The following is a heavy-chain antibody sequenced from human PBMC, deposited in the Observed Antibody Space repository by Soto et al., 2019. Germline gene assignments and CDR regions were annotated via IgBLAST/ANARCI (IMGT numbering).Heavy chain of an antibody. CDR1: GFAFSSYG. V-gene: IGHV3-30*18. CDR2: ISYDGSNK. Sequence: GGSLRLSCAASGFAFSSYGMHWVRQAPGKGLEWVAVISYDGSNKYYADSVKGRFTISRDNSKNTLYLQMNSLRAEDTAVYYCAKADSAHADYWGQGTLVTVSS. J-gene: IGHJ4*02. CDR3: AKADSAHADY. D-gene: IGHD3-22*01.